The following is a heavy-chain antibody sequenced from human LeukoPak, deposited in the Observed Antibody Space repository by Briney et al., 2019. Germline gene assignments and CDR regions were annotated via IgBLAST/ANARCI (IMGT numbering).Heavy chain of an antibody. CDR1: GYSFRNYW. CDR2: IDNDGRTT. J-gene: IGHJ4*02. D-gene: IGHD3-10*01. V-gene: IGHV3-74*01. Sequence: GGSLRLSCAASGYSFRNYWMHWVRQAPGKGPVWVSRIDNDGRTTDYVVSVKGRFTISRDNVQNTLYLQMDSLRAEDTAVYYCARDVGGAGSYWGQGTLVTVSS. CDR3: ARDVGGAGSY.